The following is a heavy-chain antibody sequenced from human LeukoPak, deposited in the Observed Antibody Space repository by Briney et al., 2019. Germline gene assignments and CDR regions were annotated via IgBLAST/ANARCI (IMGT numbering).Heavy chain of an antibody. D-gene: IGHD5-18*01. J-gene: IGHJ3*01. CDR3: ARDQGDNSYGYYAIWYAFDV. CDR1: GYTFTGYY. V-gene: IGHV1-69*04. CDR2: IVPILGIA. Sequence: SVKVSCKASGYTFTGYYMHWVRQAPGQGLEWMGRIVPILGIANYAQEFQGRLIITADKATSSAYMELSSLRSEDTAVYYCARDQGDNSYGYYAIWYAFDVWGQGTMVTVSS.